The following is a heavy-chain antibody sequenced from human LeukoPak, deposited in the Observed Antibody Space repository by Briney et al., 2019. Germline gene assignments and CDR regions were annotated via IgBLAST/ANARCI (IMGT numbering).Heavy chain of an antibody. CDR2: IAGDESQK. J-gene: IGHJ3*02. D-gene: IGHD1-1*01. CDR1: GFSFTSSW. Sequence: GGSLRLSCVASGFSFTSSWMTWVRQAPGKGLEWVANIAGDESQKRYMDSVKGRFTISRDNAKNSLYLQLNSLRVEDTAIYYCVRDLSPVSDRNVWYDALDIWGQGTMVTVSS. CDR3: VRDLSPVSDRNVWYDALDI. V-gene: IGHV3-7*01.